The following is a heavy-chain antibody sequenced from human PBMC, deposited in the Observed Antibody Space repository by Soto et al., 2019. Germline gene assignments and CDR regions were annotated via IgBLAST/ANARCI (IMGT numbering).Heavy chain of an antibody. D-gene: IGHD4-17*01. Sequence: SETLSLTCTVSGGSISSSSYYWGWIRQPPGKGLEWLGSIYYSGSTYYNPSLKSRVTISVDTSKNQFSLKLSSVTAADTAVYYCATGDYGDYVRLDYWGQGTLVTVSS. CDR3: ATGDYGDYVRLDY. J-gene: IGHJ4*02. CDR1: GGSISSSSYY. CDR2: IYYSGST. V-gene: IGHV4-39*01.